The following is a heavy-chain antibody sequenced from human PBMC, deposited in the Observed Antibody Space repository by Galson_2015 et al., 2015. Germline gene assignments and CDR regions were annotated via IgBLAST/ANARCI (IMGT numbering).Heavy chain of an antibody. CDR3: VRSGPASKWGLDY. CDR2: ISTSGSTM. J-gene: IGHJ4*02. Sequence: SLRLSCAASGFTFSSDTMNWVRQAPGKGLEWLSHISTSGSTMYYADSVKGRFTISRDNAKNSLYLQMNSLRDEDKAIYYCVRSGPASKWGLDYWGQGSLVTVSS. CDR1: GFTFSSDT. V-gene: IGHV3-48*02. D-gene: IGHD2-2*01.